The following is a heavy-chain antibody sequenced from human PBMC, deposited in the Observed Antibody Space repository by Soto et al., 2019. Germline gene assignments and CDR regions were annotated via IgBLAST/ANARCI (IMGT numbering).Heavy chain of an antibody. J-gene: IGHJ4*02. CDR2: IHFSGST. Sequence: SETLSLTCTVSGDSINSNYWNWIRQPPRRGREGMGNIHFSGSTNQNPSLKSRVTMSIDTSKNQFSLTLTSVTAADTAIYYCASRPKLPTITTVSWPLDFWGPGTLVTVSS. CDR1: GDSINSNY. D-gene: IGHD3-22*01. CDR3: ASRPKLPTITTVSWPLDF. V-gene: IGHV4-59*01.